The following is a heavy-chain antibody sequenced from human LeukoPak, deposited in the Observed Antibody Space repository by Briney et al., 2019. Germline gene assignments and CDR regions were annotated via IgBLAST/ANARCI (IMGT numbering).Heavy chain of an antibody. J-gene: IGHJ4*02. V-gene: IGHV3-21*01. Sequence: GGSLRLSCAASGFTFSSYSMNWVRQAPGEGLEWVSSISSSSSYIYYADSVKGRFTISGDNAKNSLYLQMNSLRAEDTAVYYCARASGTDNYYFDYWGQGTLVTVSS. D-gene: IGHD1-14*01. CDR2: ISSSSSYI. CDR1: GFTFSSYS. CDR3: ARASGTDNYYFDY.